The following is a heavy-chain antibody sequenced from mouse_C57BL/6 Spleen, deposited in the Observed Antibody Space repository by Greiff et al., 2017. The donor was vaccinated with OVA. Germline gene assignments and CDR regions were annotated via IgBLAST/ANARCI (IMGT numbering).Heavy chain of an antibody. CDR2: ISDGGSYT. D-gene: IGHD1-1*01. CDR3: ASLGSSYFDY. Sequence: DVMLVESGGGLVKPGGSLKLSCAASGFTFSSYAMSWVRQTPEKRLEWVATISDGGSYTYYPDNVKGRFTISRDNAKNNLYLQMSHLKSEDTAMYYCASLGSSYFDYWGQGTTLTVSS. CDR1: GFTFSSYA. J-gene: IGHJ2*01. V-gene: IGHV5-4*03.